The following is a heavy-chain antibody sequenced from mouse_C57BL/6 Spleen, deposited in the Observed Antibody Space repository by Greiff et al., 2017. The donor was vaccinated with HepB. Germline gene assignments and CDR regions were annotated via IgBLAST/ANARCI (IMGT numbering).Heavy chain of an antibody. CDR2: IYPRDGST. J-gene: IGHJ2*01. D-gene: IGHD2-5*01. Sequence: VMLVESGPELVKPGASVKLSCKASGYTFTSYDINWVKQRPGQGLEWIGWIYPRDGSTKYNEKFKGKATLTVDTSSSTAYMELHSLTSEDSAVYFCARASSNHFDYWGQGTTLTVSS. CDR3: ARASSNHFDY. V-gene: IGHV1-85*01. CDR1: GYTFTSYD.